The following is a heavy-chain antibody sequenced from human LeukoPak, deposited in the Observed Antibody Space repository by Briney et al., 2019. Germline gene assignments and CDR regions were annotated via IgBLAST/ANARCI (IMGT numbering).Heavy chain of an antibody. D-gene: IGHD6-19*01. CDR2: ARNKANSYNT. CDR3: ARVSGSQWRPLDY. CDR1: GFIFSDHY. J-gene: IGHJ4*02. V-gene: IGHV3-72*01. Sequence: GGTLRLSCVASGFIFSDHYMDWVRQAPGKGLEWVGRARNKANSYNTPYAASVKGRFTNSRDDSMNSLYLQMNSLKTEDTAVYYCARVSGSQWRPLDYWGQGILDSV.